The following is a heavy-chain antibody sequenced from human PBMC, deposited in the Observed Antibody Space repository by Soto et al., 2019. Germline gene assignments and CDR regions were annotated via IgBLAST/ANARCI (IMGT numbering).Heavy chain of an antibody. CDR2: INHSGST. CDR3: ARGISIAVAGTFDY. V-gene: IGHV4-34*01. Sequence: SETLSLTCAVYGGSFSGYYWSWIRQPPGKGLEWIGEINHSGSTNYNPSLKSRVTISVDTSKNQFSLKLRSDDTAVYYCARGISIAVAGTFDYWGQGTLVTVSS. CDR1: GGSFSGYY. D-gene: IGHD6-19*01. J-gene: IGHJ4*02.